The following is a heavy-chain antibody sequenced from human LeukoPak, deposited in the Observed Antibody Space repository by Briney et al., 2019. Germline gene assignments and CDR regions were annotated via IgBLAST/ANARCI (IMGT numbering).Heavy chain of an antibody. CDR2: INTHTGNP. CDR1: GYTFTGYY. CDR3: ARDPETTVTTSIDY. J-gene: IGHJ4*02. D-gene: IGHD4-17*01. Sequence: ASVKVSCKASGYTFTGYYMHWVRQAPGQGLEWMGWINTHTGNPTYAQGFTGRFVFSLDTSVATAYLQISSLKTEDTAVYYCARDPETTVTTSIDYWGQGTLVTVSS. V-gene: IGHV7-4-1*02.